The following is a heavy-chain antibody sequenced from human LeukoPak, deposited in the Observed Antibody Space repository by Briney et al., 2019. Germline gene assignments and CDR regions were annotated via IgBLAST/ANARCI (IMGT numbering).Heavy chain of an antibody. CDR3: ARAITDFDY. D-gene: IGHD1-14*01. CDR1: GFNFNTYW. J-gene: IGHJ4*02. Sequence: GGSLRLSCAASGFNFNTYWMSWVRQAPGKGLEWVANIKPDGSETNYVDSVKGRFTISRDNAKRSLYLQMNSLRVEDTAVYYCARAITDFDYRGQGTLVTVAS. V-gene: IGHV3-7*01. CDR2: IKPDGSET.